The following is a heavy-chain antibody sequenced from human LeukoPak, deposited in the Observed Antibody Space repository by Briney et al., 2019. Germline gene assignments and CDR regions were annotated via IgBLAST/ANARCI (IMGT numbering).Heavy chain of an antibody. V-gene: IGHV3-48*03. CDR1: GFTFSSYE. D-gene: IGHD4-17*01. CDR3: ARAVTGKFDY. Sequence: GGSLRLSCAASGFTFSSYEMNWVRQAPGKGLEWVSYISSSGSTIYYADSVKGRFTISSDNAKNSLYLQMNSLRDEDTAVYYCARAVTGKFDYWGQGTLVTVSS. J-gene: IGHJ4*02. CDR2: ISSSGSTI.